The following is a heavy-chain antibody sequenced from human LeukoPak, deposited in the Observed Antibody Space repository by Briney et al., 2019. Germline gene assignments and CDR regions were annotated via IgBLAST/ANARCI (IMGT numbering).Heavy chain of an antibody. J-gene: IGHJ4*02. CDR1: GFTFSSYA. Sequence: PGGSLRLSCAAFGFTFSSYAMSWVRQAPGKGLEWVSAISGSGGSTYYADSVKGRFTISRDNSKNTLYLQMNSLRAEDTAVYYCAKSGYSSSWYDLGYYFDYWGQGTLVTVSS. D-gene: IGHD6-13*01. CDR3: AKSGYSSSWYDLGYYFDY. V-gene: IGHV3-23*01. CDR2: ISGSGGST.